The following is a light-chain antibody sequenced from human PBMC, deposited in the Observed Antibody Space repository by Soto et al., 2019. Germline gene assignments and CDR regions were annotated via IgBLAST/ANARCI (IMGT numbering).Light chain of an antibody. CDR1: SGSVSTDNY. CDR2: STN. Sequence: QAVVTQEPSLSVSPAGTVTLTCGLNSGSVSTDNYPSWYQQTPGQAPRTLIYSTNTRSSGVPDRFSGSILGSKAALTIAGAQADDESDYYCVLYMVRGISMFGGGTKLTVL. V-gene: IGLV8-61*01. CDR3: VLYMVRGISM. J-gene: IGLJ3*02.